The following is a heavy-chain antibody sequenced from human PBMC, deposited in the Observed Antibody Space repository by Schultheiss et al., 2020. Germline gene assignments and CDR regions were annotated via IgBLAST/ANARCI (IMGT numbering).Heavy chain of an antibody. CDR2: ISAYNGNT. CDR1: GYTFTSYG. CDR3: AITYYYDSSGYYYPDY. Sequence: ASVKVSCKASGYTFTSYGISWVRQAPGQGLEWMGWISAYNGNTNYAQKFQGRVTMTRDTSTSTVYMELSRLRSDDTAVYYCAITYYYDSSGYYYPDYWGQGTLVTVSS. D-gene: IGHD3-22*01. J-gene: IGHJ4*02. V-gene: IGHV1-18*01.